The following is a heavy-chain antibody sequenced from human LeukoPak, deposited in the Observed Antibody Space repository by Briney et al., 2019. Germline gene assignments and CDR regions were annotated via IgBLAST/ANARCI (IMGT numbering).Heavy chain of an antibody. CDR1: GGSISSGDYY. CDR3: ARGGGYCSSTSCYPNAFDI. D-gene: IGHD2-2*01. V-gene: IGHV4-30-4*08. Sequence: SETLSLTCTVSGGSISSGDYYWSWIRQPPGKGLEWIGYTYYSGSTYYNPSLKSRVTISVDTSKNQFSLKLSSVTAADTAVYYCARGGGYCSSTSCYPNAFDIWGQGTMVTVSS. J-gene: IGHJ3*02. CDR2: TYYSGST.